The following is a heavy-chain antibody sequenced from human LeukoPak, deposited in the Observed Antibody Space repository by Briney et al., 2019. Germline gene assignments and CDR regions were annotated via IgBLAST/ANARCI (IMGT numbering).Heavy chain of an antibody. Sequence: GGSLRPSCAASGFTFSSYAMSWVRQAPGKGLEWVSAISGSSGSTYYADSVKGRFTISRDNSKNTLYLQMNSLRAEDTAVYYCAKVGSILWFGELSLYDAFDIWGQGTMVTVSS. CDR3: AKVGSILWFGELSLYDAFDI. CDR1: GFTFSSYA. V-gene: IGHV3-23*01. D-gene: IGHD3-10*01. J-gene: IGHJ3*02. CDR2: ISGSSGST.